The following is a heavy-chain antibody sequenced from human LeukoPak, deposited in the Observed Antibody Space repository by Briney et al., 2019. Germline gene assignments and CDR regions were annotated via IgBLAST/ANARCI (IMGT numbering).Heavy chain of an antibody. V-gene: IGHV4-38-2*01. CDR2: IYHSGST. CDR1: GYSISSGYY. J-gene: IGHJ5*02. Sequence: SETLSLTCAVSGYSISSGYYWGWIRQPPGKGLEWIGSIYHSGSTYYNPSLKSRVTISVDTSKNQFSLKLSSVTAADTAVYYCAGKYCSGGSCSGLYNWFDPWGQGTLVTVSS. D-gene: IGHD2-15*01. CDR3: AGKYCSGGSCSGLYNWFDP.